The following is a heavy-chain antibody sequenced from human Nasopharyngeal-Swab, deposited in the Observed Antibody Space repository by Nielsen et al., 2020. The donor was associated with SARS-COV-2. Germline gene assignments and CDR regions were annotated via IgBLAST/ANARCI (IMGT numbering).Heavy chain of an antibody. Sequence: ASVKVSCKASGYTFTSYGISWVRQAPGQGLEWMGWISAYNGNTNYAQKLQGRVTMTTDTSTSTAYMELSSLRSEDTAVYYCAGYCSSTSCPWDYWGQGTLVTVSS. CDR1: GYTFTSYG. CDR3: AGYCSSTSCPWDY. V-gene: IGHV1-18*01. J-gene: IGHJ4*02. D-gene: IGHD2-2*01. CDR2: ISAYNGNT.